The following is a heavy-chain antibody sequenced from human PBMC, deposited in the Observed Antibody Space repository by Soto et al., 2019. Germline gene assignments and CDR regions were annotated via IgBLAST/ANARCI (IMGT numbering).Heavy chain of an antibody. Sequence: SETLSLTCAVYGGSLSGYSWSWIRQPPGKGLEWIAKINHRGTTTYNPSLKSRVTISVNMSKNQFSLKLSSVTAADTAVYYCARDYHDRSTYPFDSWGQGTLVTVSS. V-gene: IGHV4-34*01. CDR3: ARDYHDRSTYPFDS. J-gene: IGHJ5*01. D-gene: IGHD3-22*01. CDR1: GGSLSGYS. CDR2: INHRGTT.